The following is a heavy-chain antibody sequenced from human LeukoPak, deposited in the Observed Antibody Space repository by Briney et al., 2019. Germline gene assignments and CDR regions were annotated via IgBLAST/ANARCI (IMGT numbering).Heavy chain of an antibody. CDR3: ARLGVAGDPSSAEYFQH. D-gene: IGHD6-19*01. CDR1: GYTFTSYA. V-gene: IGHV1-18*01. CDR2: ISLYNPKT. Sequence: ASVKVSCKASGYTFTSYAITWVRQAPGQGLDWMGWISLYNPKTNYAQKLQGRVTMTTDTSTSTAYMELMSQRSDDTAVYYCARLGVAGDPSSAEYFQHWGQGTLVIVSS. J-gene: IGHJ1*01.